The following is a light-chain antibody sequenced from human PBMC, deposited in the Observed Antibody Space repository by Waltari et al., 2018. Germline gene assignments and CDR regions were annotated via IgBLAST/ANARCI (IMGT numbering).Light chain of an antibody. J-gene: IGKJ1*01. Sequence: EVVMTQSPATLSVSPGEGATVSCRASQIVRSNVAWYQQTPGQAPRLLIYGPSTRAPGIPDRFSGSGSGTEFILTISSLQSEDFAVYYCQQYNNWPPWTFGQGTKVEIK. V-gene: IGKV3-15*01. CDR2: GPS. CDR1: QIVRSN. CDR3: QQYNNWPPWT.